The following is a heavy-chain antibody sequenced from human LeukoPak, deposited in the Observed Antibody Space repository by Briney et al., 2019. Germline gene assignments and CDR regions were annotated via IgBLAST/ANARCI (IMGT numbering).Heavy chain of an antibody. CDR1: GYTFTSYD. J-gene: IGHJ4*02. V-gene: IGHV1-2*02. CDR3: ARGGPGRYCSSTSCSENYFDY. D-gene: IGHD2-2*01. CDR2: MNPNSGGT. Sequence: GALVKVSCKASGYTFTSYDINWVRQATGQGLEWMGWMNPNSGGTNYAQKFQGRVTMTRDTSISTAYMELSRLRSDDTAVYYCARGGPGRYCSSTSCSENYFDYWGQGTLVTVSS.